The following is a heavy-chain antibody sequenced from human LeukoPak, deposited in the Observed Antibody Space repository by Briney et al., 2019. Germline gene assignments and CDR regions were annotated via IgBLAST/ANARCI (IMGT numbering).Heavy chain of an antibody. Sequence: PSETLSLTCTVSGVSISTTSYYWGWIRQTPGKGLEWIGSMLYRGSTYYSPSLRSRVIISVDASKNQFFLTLSPVTAADTAVYYCARQGGWGGALSFFDSWGRGTLITVSS. D-gene: IGHD3-16*01. CDR3: ARQGGWGGALSFFDS. CDR2: MLYRGST. V-gene: IGHV4-39*01. J-gene: IGHJ4*02. CDR1: GVSISTTSYY.